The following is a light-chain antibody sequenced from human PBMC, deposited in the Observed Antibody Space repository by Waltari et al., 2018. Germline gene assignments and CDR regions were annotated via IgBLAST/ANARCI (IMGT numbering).Light chain of an antibody. CDR2: WAS. Sequence: DIEMTQSPDYLSVSLGERVTINCRSSRSLWYRSNNKNYLTWYQQKPGQPPKLLIYWASMRDSGVPDRFSGSGSGTDFTLTINNLQAEDVAVYYCQQYYDNPRTFGQGTKLEIK. CDR3: QQYYDNPRT. J-gene: IGKJ2*01. V-gene: IGKV4-1*01. CDR1: RSLWYRSNNKNY.